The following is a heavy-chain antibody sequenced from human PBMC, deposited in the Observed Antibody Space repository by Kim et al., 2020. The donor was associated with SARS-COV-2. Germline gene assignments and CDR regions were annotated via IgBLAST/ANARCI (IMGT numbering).Heavy chain of an antibody. Sequence: GGSLRLSCAASGFTFSSYAMSWVRQAPGKGLEWVSAISGSGGSTYYADSVKGRFTISRDNSKNTLYLQMNSLRAEDTAVYYCAKGHGSGSYYTGLQYYYYYYGMDVWGQGTTVTVSS. CDR1: GFTFSSYA. CDR3: AKGHGSGSYYTGLQYYYYYYGMDV. D-gene: IGHD3-10*01. V-gene: IGHV3-23*01. J-gene: IGHJ6*02. CDR2: ISGSGGST.